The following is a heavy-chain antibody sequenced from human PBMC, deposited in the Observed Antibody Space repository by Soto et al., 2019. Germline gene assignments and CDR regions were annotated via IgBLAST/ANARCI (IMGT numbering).Heavy chain of an antibody. V-gene: IGHV3-53*01. Sequence: EVQLVESGGGLIQPGGFLRLSCTASGIIVISNYMSWVRQAPGKGLEWVSVIYSGGSTYYGDSVKGRFTISRDNSKNTMYLQMNNLRAEDTAVYHCARSPWGGPFDYWGQGNLVTVSS. D-gene: IGHD7-27*01. J-gene: IGHJ4*02. CDR3: ARSPWGGPFDY. CDR1: GIIVISNY. CDR2: IYSGGST.